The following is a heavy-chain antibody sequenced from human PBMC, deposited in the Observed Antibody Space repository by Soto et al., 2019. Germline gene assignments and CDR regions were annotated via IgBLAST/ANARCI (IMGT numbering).Heavy chain of an antibody. Sequence: ESGGGLVQPGGSLRLSCAASGFTVSTKYMSWVRQAPGKGLEWVSVIYSGGSTFYADSVRGRFTISRDNSKNTVNLQMNSLRAEDTAFYYLSGDPLAADLWGQGTLVTVSS. CDR3: SGDPLAADL. CDR1: GFTVSTKY. CDR2: IYSGGST. J-gene: IGHJ4*02. V-gene: IGHV3-66*01. D-gene: IGHD3-16*01.